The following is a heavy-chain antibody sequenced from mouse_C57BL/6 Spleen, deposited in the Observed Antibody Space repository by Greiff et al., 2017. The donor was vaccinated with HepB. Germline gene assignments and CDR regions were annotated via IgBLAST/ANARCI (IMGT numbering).Heavy chain of an antibody. CDR1: GYTFTDYN. CDR3: ARSRYVSYFDY. J-gene: IGHJ2*01. Sequence: VQLKQSGPELVKPGASVKMSCKASGYTFTDYNMHWVKQSHGKSLEWIGYINPNNGGTSYNQKFKGKATLTVNKSSSTAYMELRSLTSEDSAVYYCARSRYVSYFDYWGQGTTLTVSS. V-gene: IGHV1-22*01. CDR2: INPNNGGT. D-gene: IGHD6-2*01.